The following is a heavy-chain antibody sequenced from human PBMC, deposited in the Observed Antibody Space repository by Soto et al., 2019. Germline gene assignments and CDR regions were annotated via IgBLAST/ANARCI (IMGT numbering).Heavy chain of an antibody. CDR2: ISYDGSDK. CDR1: GFTFSNYG. D-gene: IGHD2-15*01. V-gene: IGHV3-30*18. J-gene: IGHJ6*02. Sequence: SLRLSCAASGFTFSNYGMHWVRQAPGKGLEWVAVISYDGSDKYFADSVKGRFTISRDNSKNTLYLQMNSLRPEDTAVYYCTKDYPVVAATPPNYGMDVWGQGTTVTVSS. CDR3: TKDYPVVAATPPNYGMDV.